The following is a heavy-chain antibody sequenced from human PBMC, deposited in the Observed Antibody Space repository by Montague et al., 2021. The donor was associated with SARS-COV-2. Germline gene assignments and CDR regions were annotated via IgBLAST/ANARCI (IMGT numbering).Heavy chain of an antibody. V-gene: IGHV4-4*09. CDR1: GGSITDHY. CDR2: ISSNGQT. Sequence: SETLSLTCTVSGGSITDHYRSWIRQSPVKGLECIGYISSNGQTNYNPSLKSRVTLSADASRNEFSLKLDSVTAADTAVYFCARRGYYDSAGYHWHLDLWGRGMLVTVSS. CDR3: ARRGYYDSAGYHWHLDL. J-gene: IGHJ2*01. D-gene: IGHD3-22*01.